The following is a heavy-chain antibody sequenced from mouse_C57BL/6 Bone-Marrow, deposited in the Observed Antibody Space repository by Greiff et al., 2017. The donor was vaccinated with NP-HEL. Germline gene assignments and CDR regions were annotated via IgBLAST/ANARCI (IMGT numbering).Heavy chain of an antibody. Sequence: QVQLQQPGAELVRPGSSVKLSCKASGYTFTSYWMHWVKQRPIQGLEWIGSIDPSDSETHYNQKFKDKATLTVDKSSSTAYMQLSSLTSEDSAVYYCARSYDGYYVGYWGQGTTLTVSS. CDR2: IDPSDSET. CDR1: GYTFTSYW. CDR3: ARSYDGYYVGY. V-gene: IGHV1-52*01. D-gene: IGHD2-3*01. J-gene: IGHJ2*01.